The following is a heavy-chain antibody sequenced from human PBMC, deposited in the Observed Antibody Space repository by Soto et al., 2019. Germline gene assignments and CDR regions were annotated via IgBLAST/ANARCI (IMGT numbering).Heavy chain of an antibody. D-gene: IGHD3-22*01. Sequence: VGSLRLSCAASGFTFSSYAMHWVRQAPGKGLEWVAVISYDGSNKYYADSVKGRFTISRDNSKNTLYLQMNSLRAEDTAVYYCARETTYYYDSSGLLEEYYFDYWGQGTLVTVSS. CDR3: ARETTYYYDSSGLLEEYYFDY. V-gene: IGHV3-30-3*01. CDR1: GFTFSSYA. CDR2: ISYDGSNK. J-gene: IGHJ4*02.